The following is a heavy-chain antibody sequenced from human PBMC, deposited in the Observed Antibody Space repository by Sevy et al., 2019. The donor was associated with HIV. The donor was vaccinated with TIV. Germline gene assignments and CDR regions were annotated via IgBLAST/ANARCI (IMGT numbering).Heavy chain of an antibody. CDR3: ARGASGTLPSYYYYTLNV. CDR2: IYPGDSDT. J-gene: IGHJ6*02. Sequence: GESLKIACKASGYDFTTYWIGWVRQVPGKGLEWMGIIYPGDSDTIYSPSFQGQVTISVDKSITTAHLQWSSLKASDNAMYYCARGASGTLPSYYYYTLNVWGQGTTVTVSS. D-gene: IGHD3-10*01. CDR1: GYDFTTYW. V-gene: IGHV5-51*01.